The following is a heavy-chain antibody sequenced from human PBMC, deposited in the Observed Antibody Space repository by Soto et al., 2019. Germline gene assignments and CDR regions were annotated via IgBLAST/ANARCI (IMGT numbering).Heavy chain of an antibody. V-gene: IGHV4-59*01. CDR1: GGSINSYY. J-gene: IGHJ4*02. Sequence: PSETLSLTCTVSGGSINSYYWSWIRQPPGKGLEWIGYIFYSGSTDYNPSLKSRVTISVDTSNNHFSLKLSSVTAADTAVYYCARSRGNPAGVEFDSWGQGTLVTVSS. CDR2: IFYSGST. CDR3: ARSRGNPAGVEFDS. D-gene: IGHD1-1*01.